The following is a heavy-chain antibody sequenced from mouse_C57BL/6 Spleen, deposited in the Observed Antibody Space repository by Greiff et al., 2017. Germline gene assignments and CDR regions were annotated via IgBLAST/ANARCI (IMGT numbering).Heavy chain of an antibody. D-gene: IGHD1-1*01. CDR2: IYPSDSET. CDR3: ARHDYGNTSFDY. J-gene: IGHJ2*01. CDR1: GYTFTSYW. V-gene: IGHV1-61*01. Sequence: VQLQQPGAELVRPGSSVKLSCKASGYTFTSYWMAWVKQRPGQGLEWIGNIYPSDSETHYNQKFKDKATLTVDKSSSTAYMQLSSLTSEDSSVYYCARHDYGNTSFDYWGQGTTLTVSS.